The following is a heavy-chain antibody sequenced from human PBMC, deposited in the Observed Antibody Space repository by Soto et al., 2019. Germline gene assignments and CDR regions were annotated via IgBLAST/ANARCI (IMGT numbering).Heavy chain of an antibody. D-gene: IGHD5-12*01. V-gene: IGHV1-69*12. CDR1: GGTFSSHG. Sequence: QVQLVQSGAEVKKPGSSVKVSCKASGGTFSSHGISWVRQAPGQGLEWLGGIVPIFGTADDAQRFRGRVTITAAESTSTAYMGLSSVRSEDTAVYYSARGRYSGYDMPDTYYYYNYGMDVCGQGTTVTVSS. J-gene: IGHJ6*02. CDR2: IVPIFGTA. CDR3: ARGRYSGYDMPDTYYYYNYGMDV.